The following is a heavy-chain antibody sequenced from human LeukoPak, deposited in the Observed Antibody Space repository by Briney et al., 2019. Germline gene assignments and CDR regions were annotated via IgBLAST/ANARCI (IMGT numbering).Heavy chain of an antibody. CDR2: INPNSGGT. J-gene: IGHJ6*03. D-gene: IGHD6-13*01. CDR3: ARAKQEQQLFYYYYYMDV. CDR1: GYTFTGYY. V-gene: IGHV1-2*02. Sequence: GASVKVSYKASGYTFTGYYMHWVRQAPGQGLEWMGWINPNSGGTNYAQKFQGRVTMTRDTSISTAYMELSRLRSDDTAVYYCARAKQEQQLFYYYYYMDVWGKGTTVTISS.